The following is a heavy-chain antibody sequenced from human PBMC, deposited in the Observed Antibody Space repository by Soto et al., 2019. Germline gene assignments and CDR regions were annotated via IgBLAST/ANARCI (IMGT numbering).Heavy chain of an antibody. D-gene: IGHD5-12*01. J-gene: IGHJ2*01. Sequence: QVQLVQSGAEVKKPGASVKVSCKASGYTFTGYYMHWVRQAPGQGLEWMGWINPNSGGTNYAQKFQGGVTMTRDTSISPAYRERSGLRLDERAVYSWPRGPPLTWLRGGYFDLWGRGTLVTVSS. CDR3: PRGPPLTWLRGGYFDL. CDR2: INPNSGGT. CDR1: GYTFTGYY. V-gene: IGHV1-2*02.